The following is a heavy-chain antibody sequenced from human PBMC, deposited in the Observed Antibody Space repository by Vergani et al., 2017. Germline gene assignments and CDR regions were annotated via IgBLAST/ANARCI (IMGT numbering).Heavy chain of an antibody. J-gene: IGHJ6*02. V-gene: IGHV3-21*01. CDR2: ISSSSSYI. CDR1: GFTFSSYS. Sequence: EVQLVESGGGLVKPGGSLRLSCAASGFTFSSYSMNWVRQAPGKGLEWVSSISSSSSYIYYADSVKGRFTISRDNAKNSLYLQMNSLRSEDTAVYYCARGAWYYYDSSGYYPSVYYYYGMDVWGQGTTVTVSS. CDR3: ARGAWYYYDSSGYYPSVYYYYGMDV. D-gene: IGHD3-22*01.